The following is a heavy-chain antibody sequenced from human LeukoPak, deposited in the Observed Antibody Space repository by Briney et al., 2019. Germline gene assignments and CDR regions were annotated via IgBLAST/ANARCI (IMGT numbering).Heavy chain of an antibody. Sequence: PGGSLRLSCAASGFNFNNFAMSWVRQAPGKGLQWVSQISGTGGATWYAGFARDRFTISRDNSKETLYLQMSGLRVEDTAMYYCVKDPRDTYGTNWFVSWGQGTLLIVSS. V-gene: IGHV3-23*01. CDR2: ISGTGGAT. D-gene: IGHD2-21*01. CDR3: VKDPRDTYGTNWFVS. J-gene: IGHJ5*01. CDR1: GFNFNNFA.